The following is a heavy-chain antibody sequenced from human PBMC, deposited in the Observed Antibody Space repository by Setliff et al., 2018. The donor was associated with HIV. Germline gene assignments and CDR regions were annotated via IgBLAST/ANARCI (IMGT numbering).Heavy chain of an antibody. D-gene: IGHD3-9*01. CDR2: INSDGSST. V-gene: IGHV3-74*01. CDR1: GFTFSNAW. CDR3: ARDSVYYNILTGYGVGWFDV. J-gene: IGHJ5*02. Sequence: GGSLRLSCAASGFTFSNAWMSWVRQAPGKGLEWVSRINSDGSSTRYADSVKGRFTISRDNVRNTLYLQMNSLRVEDTALYYCARDSVYYNILTGYGVGWFDVWGQGTLVTVSS.